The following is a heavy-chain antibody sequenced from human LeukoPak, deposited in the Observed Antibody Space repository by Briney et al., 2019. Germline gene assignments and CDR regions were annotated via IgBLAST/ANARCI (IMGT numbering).Heavy chain of an antibody. CDR1: GYSISRGYF. CDR2: IFHSGSA. J-gene: IGHJ4*02. Sequence: PSETLSLTCAVSGYSISRGYFWGWIRPSPGQGLEWIGSIFHSGSASYNSSLKSRVTLSVDASKNEFSLKLTSVTAADTAIYYCASPRGTYIDYWGQGALVTVSS. V-gene: IGHV4-38-2*01. CDR3: ASPRGTYIDY. D-gene: IGHD3-16*01.